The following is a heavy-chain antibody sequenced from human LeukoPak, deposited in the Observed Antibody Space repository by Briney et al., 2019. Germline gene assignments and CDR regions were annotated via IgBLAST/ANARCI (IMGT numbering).Heavy chain of an antibody. J-gene: IGHJ4*02. CDR3: ARGMVITTALVDY. V-gene: IGHV3-21*01. CDR1: GFTFSSYT. D-gene: IGHD3-22*01. Sequence: GGSLRLSCAASGFTFSSYTMNWVRQAPGKGLEWVSSISSSSSYIYYADSVKGRFTISRDNAKNSLYLQMNSLRAEDTAVYYCARGMVITTALVDYWGQGTLVTVSS. CDR2: ISSSSSYI.